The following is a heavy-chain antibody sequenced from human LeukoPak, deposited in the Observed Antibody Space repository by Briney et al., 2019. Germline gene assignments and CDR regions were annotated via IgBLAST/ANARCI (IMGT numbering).Heavy chain of an antibody. D-gene: IGHD1-7*01. CDR2: ISYDGNKK. CDR1: GFTFSNYA. V-gene: IGHV3-30*04. CDR3: ARWKSLKGTFDY. Sequence: GGSLRHSCEASGFTFSNYAMNWVRQAPGKGLEWVAVISYDGNKKYYADSVEGRFTISRDNSKNTLYLQMNSLRAEDTAVYYCARWKSLKGTFDYWGQGTLVTVSS. J-gene: IGHJ4*02.